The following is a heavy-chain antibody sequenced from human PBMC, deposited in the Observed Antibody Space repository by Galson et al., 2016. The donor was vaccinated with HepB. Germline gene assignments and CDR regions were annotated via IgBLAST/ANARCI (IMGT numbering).Heavy chain of an antibody. CDR2: IIPLFPTP. Sequence: WIRQSPSRGLEWLGGIIPLFPTPDYAQRFKDRVPITADTSTSTAYMELRSLKSDDTAVYYCASGRELSDLGGNYSYTLDVWGRGTTITVSS. CDR3: ASGRELSDLGGNYSYTLDV. D-gene: IGHD1-7*01. J-gene: IGHJ6*02. V-gene: IGHV1-69*06.